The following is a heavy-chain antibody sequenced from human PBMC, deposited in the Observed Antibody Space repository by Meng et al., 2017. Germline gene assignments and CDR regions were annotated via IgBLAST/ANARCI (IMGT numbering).Heavy chain of an antibody. V-gene: IGHV1-2*06. Sequence: ASVKVSCKASGYTFTGYYMHWVRQAPGQGLEWMGRINPNSGGTNYAQKFQGRVTMTRDTSISTAYMELSSLRSEDTAVYYCARASRSPRYSSSSRWFDPWGQGTRVTVSS. CDR3: ARASRSPRYSSSSRWFDP. J-gene: IGHJ5*01. CDR1: GYTFTGYY. D-gene: IGHD6-6*01. CDR2: INPNSGGT.